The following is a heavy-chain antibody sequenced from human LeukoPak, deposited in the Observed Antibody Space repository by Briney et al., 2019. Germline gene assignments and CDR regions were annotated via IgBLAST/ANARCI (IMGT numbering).Heavy chain of an antibody. J-gene: IGHJ1*01. CDR3: ARGDGVYVY. Sequence: SGGSLSLSCAASGFTVSSSYMTWVRQAPGQGLEWVSVIYFGGTTYYADSVKGRFTISRDNSKNTVYLQMNSLRVEDTAVYYCARGDGVYVYWGQGTLITVSS. D-gene: IGHD5/OR15-5a*01. CDR1: GFTVSSSY. CDR2: IYFGGTT. V-gene: IGHV3-53*01.